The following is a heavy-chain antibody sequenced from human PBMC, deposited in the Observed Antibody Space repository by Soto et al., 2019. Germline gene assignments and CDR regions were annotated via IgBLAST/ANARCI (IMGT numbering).Heavy chain of an antibody. CDR2: INPNSGGT. CDR1: GYTFTGYY. J-gene: IGHJ6*02. Sequence: ASVKVYCKASGYTFTGYYMHWVRQAPGQGLEWMGWINPNSGGTNYAQKFQGWVTMTRDTSISTAYMELSRLRSDDTAVYYCARTDLSSSVYYGMDVWGQGTTVTVSS. D-gene: IGHD6-6*01. CDR3: ARTDLSSSVYYGMDV. V-gene: IGHV1-2*04.